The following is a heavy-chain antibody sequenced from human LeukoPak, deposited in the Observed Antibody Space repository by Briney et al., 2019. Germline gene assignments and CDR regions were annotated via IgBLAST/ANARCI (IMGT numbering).Heavy chain of an antibody. CDR1: GFAFSAYW. Sequence: GGSLRLSCAASGFAFSAYWMHWVRHAPGKGLEWVSRINEDATTITYADSVKGRFIISRDNSKKSLYLQMNNLRAEDTAVYYCVRDLILVWTPGDDFDFWGQGTLVIVSS. V-gene: IGHV3-74*01. J-gene: IGHJ4*02. D-gene: IGHD3-16*01. CDR2: INEDATTI. CDR3: VRDLILVWTPGDDFDF.